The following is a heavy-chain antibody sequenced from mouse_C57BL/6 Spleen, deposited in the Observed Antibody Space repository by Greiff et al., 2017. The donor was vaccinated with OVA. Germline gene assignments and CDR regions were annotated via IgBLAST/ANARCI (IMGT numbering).Heavy chain of an antibody. D-gene: IGHD6-1*01. CDR1: GFTFSDYG. CDR2: ISSGSSTI. Sequence: EVKLVESGGGLVKPGGSLKLSCAASGFTFSDYGMHWVRQAPEKGLEWVAYISSGSSTIYYADTVKGRFTISRDNAKNTLFLQMTSLRSEEPAMYYCARARSNYGMDYWGQGTSVTVSS. J-gene: IGHJ4*01. CDR3: ARARSNYGMDY. V-gene: IGHV5-17*01.